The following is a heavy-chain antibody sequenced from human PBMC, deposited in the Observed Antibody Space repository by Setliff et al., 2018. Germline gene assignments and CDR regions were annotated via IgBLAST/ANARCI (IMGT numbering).Heavy chain of an antibody. V-gene: IGHV1-2*02. Sequence: ASVKVSCKAFGYTFAKYGTSWVRQAPGQGLDWMGWINPNSGDTHSAQKFQGRVTMTRDTSINTAYMELSSLTSDDTAFYYCVRSGKFGMRFWFDQWGQGTLVTVSS. CDR1: GYTFAKYG. CDR2: INPNSGDT. D-gene: IGHD1-26*01. J-gene: IGHJ5*02. CDR3: VRSGKFGMRFWFDQ.